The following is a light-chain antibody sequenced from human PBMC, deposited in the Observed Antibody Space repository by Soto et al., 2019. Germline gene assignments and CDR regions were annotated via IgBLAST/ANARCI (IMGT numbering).Light chain of an antibody. V-gene: IGKV1-5*03. CDR3: QQYNRYST. J-gene: IGKJ1*01. CDR2: KAS. CDR1: QSISSW. Sequence: DIQMTQSPSTLSASVGDRVTLTCRASQSISSWLAWYQQKPGKAPKLLMYKASSVESGVPSRFSGSGSGTEVTLTISSLQPDDFATYYCQQYNRYSTFGQGTKVEIK.